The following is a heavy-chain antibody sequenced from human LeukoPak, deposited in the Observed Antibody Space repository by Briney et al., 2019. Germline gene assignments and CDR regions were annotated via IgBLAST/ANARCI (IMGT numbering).Heavy chain of an antibody. Sequence: GASVKVSCKASGYTFTSYGINWVRQAPGQGLEWLGWLSGYTGHTNYVQKIQGRVTMTTDTSTNTAYMELRSLRSDDTAVYYCARGPDIAVAGVFDYWGQGSLVTVSS. CDR1: GYTFTSYG. CDR2: LSGYTGHT. J-gene: IGHJ4*02. CDR3: ARGPDIAVAGVFDY. V-gene: IGHV1-18*04. D-gene: IGHD6-19*01.